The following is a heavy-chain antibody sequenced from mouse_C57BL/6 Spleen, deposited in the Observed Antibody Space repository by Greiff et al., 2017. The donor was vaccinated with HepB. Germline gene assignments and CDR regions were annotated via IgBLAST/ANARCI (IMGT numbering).Heavy chain of an antibody. CDR3: ARDYYGSSFAY. Sequence: VQLQQSGPELVKPGASVKISCKASGYAFSSSWLNWVKQRPGKGLEWIGRIYPGDGDTNYNGKFKGKATLTADKSSSTAYMQLSSLTSEASAVYFFARDYYGSSFAYWGQGTLVTVSA. J-gene: IGHJ3*01. D-gene: IGHD1-1*01. CDR1: GYAFSSSW. CDR2: IYPGDGDT. V-gene: IGHV1-82*01.